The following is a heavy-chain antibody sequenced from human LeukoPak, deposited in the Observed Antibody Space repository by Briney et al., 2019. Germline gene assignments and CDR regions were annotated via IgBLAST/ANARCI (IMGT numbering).Heavy chain of an antibody. V-gene: IGHV4-38-2*02. CDR1: GRFINNGYF. CDR3: ARDRGALGATVPAIFAVNFFDS. Sequence: SETLSLTCTVSGRFINNGYFWGWIRQPPGKGLEWIASIHHSGTASYNPSLESRVTISVDTSKNQFSLRLSSVTAADTAVYYCARDRGALGATVPAIFAVNFFDSWGQGTLGTVSS. J-gene: IGHJ4*02. CDR2: IHHSGTA. D-gene: IGHD2-2*02.